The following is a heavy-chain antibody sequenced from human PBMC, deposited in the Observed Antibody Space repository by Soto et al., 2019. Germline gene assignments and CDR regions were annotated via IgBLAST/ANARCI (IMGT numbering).Heavy chain of an antibody. CDR2: IYYSGST. CDR3: ARHNYGSGSTYFDS. CDR1: GGSISSYY. J-gene: IGHJ4*02. Sequence: PSETLSLTCTVSGGSISSYYWSWIRQPPGKGLEWIGYIYYSGSTNYNPSLKSRVTISVDTSKNQFSLKLNSMTAADTAVYYCARHNYGSGSTYFDSWGQGTLVTVS. V-gene: IGHV4-59*08. D-gene: IGHD3-10*01.